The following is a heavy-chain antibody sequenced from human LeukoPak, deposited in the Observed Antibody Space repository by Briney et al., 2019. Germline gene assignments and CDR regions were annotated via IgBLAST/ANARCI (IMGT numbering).Heavy chain of an antibody. J-gene: IGHJ4*02. CDR3: ARDRRPSMAQQLGGYGY. V-gene: IGHV3-7*01. D-gene: IGHD6-13*01. CDR2: IKQDGSEK. Sequence: GGSLRLSCAASGFTFSSYWMSWVRQAPGKGLEWVANIKQDGSEKYYVDSVKGRFTISRDNAKNSLYLQMNSLRAEDMAVYYCARDRRPSMAQQLGGYGYWGQGTLVTVSS. CDR1: GFTFSSYW.